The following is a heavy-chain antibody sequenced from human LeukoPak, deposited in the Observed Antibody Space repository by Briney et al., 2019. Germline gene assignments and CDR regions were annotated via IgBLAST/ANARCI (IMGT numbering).Heavy chain of an antibody. CDR2: ISGSGGST. Sequence: GGSLRLSCAASGFTLSNYAMSWVRQAPGKGLEWVSTISGSGGSTYYVDSVKGRFTISRDNAKNTLYLQMNSLRAEDTAVYYCARVGYYYDTLDAFDIWGQGTMVTVSS. V-gene: IGHV3-23*01. J-gene: IGHJ3*02. CDR1: GFTLSNYA. CDR3: ARVGYYYDTLDAFDI. D-gene: IGHD3-22*01.